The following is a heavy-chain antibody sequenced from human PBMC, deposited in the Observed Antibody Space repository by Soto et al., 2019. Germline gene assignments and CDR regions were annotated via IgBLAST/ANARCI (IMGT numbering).Heavy chain of an antibody. CDR3: ARAYSSSSAADY. CDR2: IYDTESA. D-gene: IGHD6-6*01. J-gene: IGHJ4*02. CDR1: GESISSGGYY. Sequence: QVQLQESGPGLVKPSQTLSLTCNVSGESISSGGYYWSWIRHHPGKGLEWFGYIYDTESAYYNPSLKSRVTISMDTSKNQFAMRLSSVTAADTAVYYCARAYSSSSAADYWGQGILGTVSS. V-gene: IGHV4-31*03.